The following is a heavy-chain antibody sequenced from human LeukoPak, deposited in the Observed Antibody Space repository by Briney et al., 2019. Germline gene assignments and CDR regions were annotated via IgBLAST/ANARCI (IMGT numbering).Heavy chain of an antibody. Sequence: PSQTLSLTCTVSGGSISSGGYYWSWIRQPPGKGPECIGYIYYTGTTYYNPSLKSRLTISVDTSKNQFSLNLDSVTAADTAVYYCARSTPTSFFDYWGQETLVTVSS. J-gene: IGHJ4*02. CDR2: IYYTGTT. D-gene: IGHD3-16*02. CDR1: GGSISSGGYY. V-gene: IGHV4-31*03. CDR3: ARSTPTSFFDY.